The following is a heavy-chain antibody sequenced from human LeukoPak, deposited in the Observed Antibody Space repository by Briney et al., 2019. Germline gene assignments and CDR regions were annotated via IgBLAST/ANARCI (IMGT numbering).Heavy chain of an antibody. CDR3: ARARTSYCGGDCYYFDY. Sequence: GASVKVSCKASGYTFTIYAMHWVRQAPGQRLEWMGWINAGNGNTKYSQKFQGRVTITADESTSTAYMELSSLRSEDTAVYYCARARTSYCGGDCYYFDYWGQGTLVTVSS. D-gene: IGHD2-21*02. V-gene: IGHV1-3*01. CDR1: GYTFTIYA. J-gene: IGHJ4*02. CDR2: INAGNGNT.